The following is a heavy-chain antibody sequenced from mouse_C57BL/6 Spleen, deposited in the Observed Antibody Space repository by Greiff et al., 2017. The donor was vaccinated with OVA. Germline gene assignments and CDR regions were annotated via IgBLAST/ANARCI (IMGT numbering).Heavy chain of an antibody. V-gene: IGHV5-9-1*02. CDR3: TRDDGYPLAY. CDR1: GFTFSSYA. D-gene: IGHD2-3*01. CDR2: ISSGGDYI. Sequence: EVKLVESGAGLVKPGGSLKLSCAASGFTFSSYAMSWVRQTPEKRLEWVAYISSGGDYIYYADTVKGRFTISRDNARNTLYLQMSSLKSEDTAMYYCTRDDGYPLAYWGQGTLVTVSA. J-gene: IGHJ3*01.